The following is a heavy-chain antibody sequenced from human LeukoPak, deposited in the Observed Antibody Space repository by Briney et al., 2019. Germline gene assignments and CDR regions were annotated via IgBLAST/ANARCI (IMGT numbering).Heavy chain of an antibody. D-gene: IGHD6-19*01. Sequence: SVTVSCKVSGYTLTELSMHWVRQAPGEGLEWMGGFDPEDGETIYAQKFQGRVTMTEDTSTDTAYMELSSLRSEDTAVYYCATAVAGRGTLSDYWGAGNLVTVSS. J-gene: IGHJ4*02. CDR1: GYTLTELS. V-gene: IGHV1-24*01. CDR2: FDPEDGET. CDR3: ATAVAGRGTLSDY.